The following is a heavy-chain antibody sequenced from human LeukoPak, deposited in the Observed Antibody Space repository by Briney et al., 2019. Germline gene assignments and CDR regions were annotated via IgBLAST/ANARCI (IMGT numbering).Heavy chain of an antibody. Sequence: GXXLRLSCAASGFTFSSYSMNWVRQAPGKGLEWVSSISSSSSYIYYADSVTVPFTISTDNAKNSLYLQMNSLRAEDTAVYYCARGGDRFDPWGQGTLVTVSS. V-gene: IGHV3-21*01. J-gene: IGHJ5*02. CDR3: ARGGDRFDP. CDR2: ISSSSSYI. CDR1: GFTFSSYS. D-gene: IGHD3-3*01.